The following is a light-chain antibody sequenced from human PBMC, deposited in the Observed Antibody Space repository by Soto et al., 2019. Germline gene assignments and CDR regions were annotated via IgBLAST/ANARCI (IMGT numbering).Light chain of an antibody. V-gene: IGLV2-23*02. J-gene: IGLJ1*01. CDR1: SSDVGSYNF. CDR3: CSYAGSSTYV. Sequence: QAVVTQPASVSGSPGQSITISCTGTSSDVGSYNFVSWYQQYPGKAPKVMLYEVYKRPAGVSNRFSGYKSGSTASLTISGLKVEDEADYYCCSYAGSSTYVFGTGTKLTVL. CDR2: EVY.